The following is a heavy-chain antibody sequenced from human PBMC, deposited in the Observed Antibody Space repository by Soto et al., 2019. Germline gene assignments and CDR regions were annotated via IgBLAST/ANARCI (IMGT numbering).Heavy chain of an antibody. CDR1: GFNFSSYG. CDR3: ARVRTMKAPFDY. J-gene: IGHJ4*02. V-gene: IGHV3-33*01. CDR2: IWYDGSNK. Sequence: GGSLRLSCAASGFNFSSYGMHWVRQAPGKGLEWVAVIWYDGSNKYYADSVKGRFTISRDNSKNTLYLQMNSLRAEDTAVYYCARVRTMKAPFDYWGQGTLVTVSS. D-gene: IGHD3-22*01.